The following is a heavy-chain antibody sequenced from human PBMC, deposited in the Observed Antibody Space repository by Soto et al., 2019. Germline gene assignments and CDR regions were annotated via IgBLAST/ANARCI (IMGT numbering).Heavy chain of an antibody. V-gene: IGHV3-30*03. J-gene: IGHJ3*02. CDR1: GFTFSNYG. D-gene: IGHD3-10*01. Sequence: QVQLVESEGGVVQPGRSLRLSCAASGFTFSNYGMHWVRQAPGKGLEWVAFISYDGGNKYYADSVKGRFTISRDNSKNTLYLQMNSXXXXXXXXXXXXXXXXXXXXXXXXPSVDAFDIWGQGTMVTVSS. CDR3: XXXXXXXXXXXXXPSVDAFDI. CDR2: ISYDGGNK.